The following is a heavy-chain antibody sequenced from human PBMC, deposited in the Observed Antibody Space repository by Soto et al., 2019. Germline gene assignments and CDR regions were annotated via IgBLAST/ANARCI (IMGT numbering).Heavy chain of an antibody. CDR2: MNPNSGNT. CDR3: AGLGYGSGSYYAFDI. J-gene: IGHJ3*02. D-gene: IGHD3-10*01. Sequence: ASVKVSCTASGYTFTSYDINWVRQATGQGLEWMGWMNPNSGNTGYAQKFQGRVTMTRNTSISTAYMELSSLRSEDTAVYYCAGLGYGSGSYYAFDIWGQGTMVTVSS. V-gene: IGHV1-8*01. CDR1: GYTFTSYD.